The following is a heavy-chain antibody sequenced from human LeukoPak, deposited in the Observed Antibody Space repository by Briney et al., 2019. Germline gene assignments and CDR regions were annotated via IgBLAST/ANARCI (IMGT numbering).Heavy chain of an antibody. D-gene: IGHD2-2*01. CDR2: INHSGST. Sequence: SETLSLTCAVYGGSFSGYYWSWVRQPPGKGLEWIGEINHSGSTNYNPSLKSRVTISVDTSKNQFSLKLSSVTAADTAVYYCARVSCSSTSLFYKDLPKRKNYYGMDVWGQGTTVTVSS. J-gene: IGHJ6*02. CDR1: GGSFSGYY. CDR3: ARVSCSSTSLFYKDLPKRKNYYGMDV. V-gene: IGHV4-34*01.